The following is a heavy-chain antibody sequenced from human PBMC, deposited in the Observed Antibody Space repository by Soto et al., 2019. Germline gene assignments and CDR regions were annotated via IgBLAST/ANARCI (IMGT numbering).Heavy chain of an antibody. V-gene: IGHV4-34*01. Sequence: QVQLQQWGAGLLKPSETLSLTCAVYGGSFSGYYWTWIRQPPGTGLEWIGEINHSGSTNYNPSLTRRVTISVDTSKNQSSLKLTSVTAADTAVYYCARDTITRLFDYWGQGTLVTVSS. D-gene: IGHD3-10*01. CDR2: INHSGST. CDR1: GGSFSGYY. J-gene: IGHJ4*02. CDR3: ARDTITRLFDY.